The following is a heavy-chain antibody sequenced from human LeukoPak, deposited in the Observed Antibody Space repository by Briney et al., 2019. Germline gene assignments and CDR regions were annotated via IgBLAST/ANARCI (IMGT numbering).Heavy chain of an antibody. CDR2: NYYSGSA. Sequence: SETLSLTCTVSGGPISSFYWSWIRQSPGKGLEWIGYNYYSGSANYNPSLKSRVTISVDASKNQFSLKLSSVTAADTAGYYCASGDYGDSDYWGQGILVTVSS. CDR1: GGPISSFY. D-gene: IGHD4-17*01. V-gene: IGHV4-59*01. CDR3: ASGDYGDSDY. J-gene: IGHJ4*02.